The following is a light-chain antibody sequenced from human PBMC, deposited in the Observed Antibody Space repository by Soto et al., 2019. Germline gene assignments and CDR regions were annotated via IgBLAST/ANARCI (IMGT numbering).Light chain of an antibody. Sequence: QSALTQPRSVSGSPGQSVTISCTGTSSDVGAYNYVSWYQRHTGKAPKLIISDVSKRPSGVPDRFSGSKSGNTASLTSSGLQADDEADYDCCSYAGSNILIFGGGPKLTVL. J-gene: IGLJ2*01. V-gene: IGLV2-11*01. CDR1: SSDVGAYNY. CDR3: CSYAGSNILI. CDR2: DVS.